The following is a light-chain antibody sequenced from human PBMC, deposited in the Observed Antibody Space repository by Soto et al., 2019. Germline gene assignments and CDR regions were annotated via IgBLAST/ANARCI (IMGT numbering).Light chain of an antibody. CDR3: QSYDSSLSGWV. Sequence: QPVLTQPPSVSGAPGQRVTISCTGSRSNIGAGYDVHWYQQLPGTAPKLLIYGNTNRPSGVPDRFSGSKSGTSASLAITGLQAEEEADYYCQSYDSSLSGWVFGGGTKLTVL. J-gene: IGLJ2*01. CDR1: RSNIGAGYD. V-gene: IGLV1-40*01. CDR2: GNT.